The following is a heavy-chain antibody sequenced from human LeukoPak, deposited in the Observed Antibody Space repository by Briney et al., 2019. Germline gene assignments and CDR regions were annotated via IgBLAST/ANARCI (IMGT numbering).Heavy chain of an antibody. D-gene: IGHD2-2*01. CDR2: ISGSGGST. CDR1: GFTFSSYA. J-gene: IGHJ4*02. CDR3: AKSRGGVVPAAEVTRFDY. V-gene: IGHV3-23*01. Sequence: GGSLRLSCAASGFTFSSYAMSWVRQAPGKGLEWVSAISGSGGSTYYADSVKGRFTISRDNSKNTLYLQMNSLRAEDTAVYYCAKSRGGVVPAAEVTRFDYWGQGTLVTVSS.